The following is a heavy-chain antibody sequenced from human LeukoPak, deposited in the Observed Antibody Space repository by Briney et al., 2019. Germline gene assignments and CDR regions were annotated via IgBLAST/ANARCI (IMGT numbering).Heavy chain of an antibody. V-gene: IGHV1-46*01. CDR2: INPSGGST. Sequence: ASVKVSCKASGYTFTSYYMHWVRQAPGQGLEWMGIINPSGGSTSYAQKFQGRVTMTRDTSTSTVYMELSSLRSEDTAVYYCARDKGYYDILTGYYDYWGQGTLVTVSS. J-gene: IGHJ4*02. CDR1: GYTFTSYY. D-gene: IGHD3-9*01. CDR3: ARDKGYYDILTGYYDY.